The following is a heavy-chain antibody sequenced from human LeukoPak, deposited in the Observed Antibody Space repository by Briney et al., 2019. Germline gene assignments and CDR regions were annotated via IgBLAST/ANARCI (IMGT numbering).Heavy chain of an antibody. J-gene: IGHJ4*02. D-gene: IGHD3-16*01. Sequence: SETLSLTCTVSGGSISSSSYYWGWLRQPPGKGLEWIGTIYYSGRTYYNPSLKSRVTISVDTSKNQFSLKLSSVTAADTAVYYCARLDSIHLITYWGQGTLVTVSS. CDR3: ARLDSIHLITY. CDR1: GGSISSSSYY. V-gene: IGHV4-39*01. CDR2: IYYSGRT.